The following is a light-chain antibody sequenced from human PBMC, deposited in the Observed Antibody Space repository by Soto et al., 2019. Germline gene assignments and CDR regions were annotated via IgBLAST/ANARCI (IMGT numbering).Light chain of an antibody. CDR3: CSYAGGYAHVA. V-gene: IGLV2-11*01. CDR1: SSDVGGYDF. CDR2: DVS. Sequence: QSALTQPRSVSGSPGQSVTISCTGTSSDVGGYDFVSWFQQHPGKAPKLIISDVSKRPSGVPDRFSGSKSGNTASLTISGLQAEDEAEYYCCSYAGGYAHVAFGGGTKLTVL. J-gene: IGLJ2*01.